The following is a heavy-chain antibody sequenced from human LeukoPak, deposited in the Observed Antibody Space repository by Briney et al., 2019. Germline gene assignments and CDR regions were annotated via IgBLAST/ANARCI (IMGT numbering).Heavy chain of an antibody. CDR3: AGDYNFLTGLNY. D-gene: IGHD3-9*01. J-gene: IGHJ4*02. V-gene: IGHV3-73*01. CDR1: GLTFSGSG. Sequence: GGSLKLSCAASGLTFSGSGIHWVRQASGKGLEWLGRIGRQGDSDATRYAASLKGKFTISRVDSRNSAYLQMNSLKTEDTAVYYCAGDYNFLTGLNYWGQGTLVAVSS. CDR2: IGRQGDSDAT.